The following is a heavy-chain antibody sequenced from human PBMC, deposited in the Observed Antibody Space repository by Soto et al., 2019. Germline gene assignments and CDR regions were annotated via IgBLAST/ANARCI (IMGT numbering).Heavy chain of an antibody. CDR1: GFSLSTTGVG. CDR2: IYWDTDK. J-gene: IGHJ4*02. CDR3: AHRLVSSGWYVLDY. V-gene: IGHV2-5*02. D-gene: IGHD6-19*01. Sequence: QITLKEFGPTLVKPTQTLTLTCTFSGFSLSTTGVGVGWIRQPPGKALEWLAFIYWDTDKRYSPSLRSRLTITKDTSKNQVVLTMTNMDPVDTATYYCAHRLVSSGWYVLDYWGQGTLVTVSS.